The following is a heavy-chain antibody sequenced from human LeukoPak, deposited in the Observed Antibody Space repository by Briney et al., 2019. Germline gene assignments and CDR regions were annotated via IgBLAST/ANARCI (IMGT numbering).Heavy chain of an antibody. CDR2: IYTSGSI. J-gene: IGHJ5*02. Sequence: SQTLSLTCTVSGGSISSGSYYWSWIRQPAGKGLEWIGRIYTSGSIHYNPSLKSRVTISVDTSKNQFSLKLSSVTAADTAVYYCARDGSKFHTSCCSWFDPWGQGTLVTVSS. CDR1: GGSISSGSYY. V-gene: IGHV4-61*02. CDR3: ARDGSKFHTSCCSWFDP. D-gene: IGHD2-2*01.